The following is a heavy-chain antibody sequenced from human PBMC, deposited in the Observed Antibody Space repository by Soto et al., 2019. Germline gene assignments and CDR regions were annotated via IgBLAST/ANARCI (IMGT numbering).Heavy chain of an antibody. J-gene: IGHJ4*02. V-gene: IGHV4-31*03. Sequence: QVQLQESGPGLVKPSQTLSLTCTVSGGSISSCGYYWSWIRPHPGKGREWIGYIYYSGSTYYNRSLTSRVTISVDTSKNLFSRTLSSVTAADTALYSCPRAPSIWGQGTLVPVS. CDR2: IYYSGST. CDR1: GGSISSCGYY. CDR3: PRAPSI.